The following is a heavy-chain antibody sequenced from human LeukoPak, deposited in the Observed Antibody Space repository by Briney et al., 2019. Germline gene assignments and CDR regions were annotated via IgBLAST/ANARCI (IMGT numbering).Heavy chain of an antibody. CDR1: GFTFSSYS. J-gene: IGHJ4*02. V-gene: IGHV3-21*01. CDR2: ISSSSSYI. Sequence: GGSLRLSCAASGFTFSSYSMNWVRQAPGKGLEWASSISSSSSYIYYADSVKGRFTISRDNAKNSLYLQMNSLRAEDTAVYYCARAGDYGDYFDYWGQGTLVTVSS. CDR3: ARAGDYGDYFDY. D-gene: IGHD4-17*01.